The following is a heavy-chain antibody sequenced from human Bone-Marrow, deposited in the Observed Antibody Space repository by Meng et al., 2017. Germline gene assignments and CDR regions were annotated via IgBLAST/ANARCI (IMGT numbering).Heavy chain of an antibody. J-gene: IGHJ4*02. D-gene: IGHD2-21*01. Sequence: QVQLQESGPGLVKPSQTLSRTVTVSGGSISSGDYYWSWIRQPPGKGLEWIGYIYNSGSTYYNPSLKSRVTISVDTSKNQFSLKLRFVTAADTAVYYCAREGRSHQVGVSVYWGQGNLVTVSS. V-gene: IGHV4-30-4*01. CDR1: GGSISSGDYY. CDR3: AREGRSHQVGVSVY. CDR2: IYNSGST.